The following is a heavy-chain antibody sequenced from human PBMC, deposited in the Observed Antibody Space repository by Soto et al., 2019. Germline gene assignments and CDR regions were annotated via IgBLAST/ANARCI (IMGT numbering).Heavy chain of an antibody. CDR1: GFTFSNAW. J-gene: IGHJ4*02. V-gene: IGHV3-15*01. CDR2: IKSKINGGTI. D-gene: IGHD2-15*01. Sequence: EVQLVESGGGLVKPGESLRVSCAASGFTFSNAWMNWVRQAPGKGLEWVGRIKSKINGGTIDYAAPVKGRFTISRDDSKNTLSLHLSSLKTEDTAVYYCTTDVVSGGFDFWGQGTLVTVSS. CDR3: TTDVVSGGFDF.